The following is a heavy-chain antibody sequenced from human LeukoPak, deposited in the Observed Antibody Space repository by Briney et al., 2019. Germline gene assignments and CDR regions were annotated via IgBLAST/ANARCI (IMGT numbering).Heavy chain of an antibody. D-gene: IGHD3-22*01. CDR1: GYTFTGYY. CDR3: AREDCYDSRSNDY. J-gene: IGHJ4*02. V-gene: IGHV1-2*02. Sequence: ASVKVSCKASGYTFTGYYMHWVRQAPGQGLEWMGWINPNSGGTNYAQKFQGRVTMTRDTSISTAYMELSSLRSEDTAVYYCAREDCYDSRSNDYWGQGTLVTVSS. CDR2: INPNSGGT.